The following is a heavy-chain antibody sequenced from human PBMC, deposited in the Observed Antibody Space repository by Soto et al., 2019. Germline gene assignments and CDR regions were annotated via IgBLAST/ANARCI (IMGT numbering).Heavy chain of an antibody. CDR1: GFTFSSYA. V-gene: IGHV3-23*01. D-gene: IGHD3-9*01. J-gene: IGHJ3*02. CDR2: ISGSGGST. Sequence: SGGSLRLSCAASGFTFSSYAMSWVRQAPGKGLEWVSAISGSGGSTYYADSVKGRFTISRDNSKNTLYLQMNSLRAEDTAVYYCARKINDIMTGYNRAALDAFDIWGQGTMVTVSS. CDR3: ARKINDIMTGYNRAALDAFDI.